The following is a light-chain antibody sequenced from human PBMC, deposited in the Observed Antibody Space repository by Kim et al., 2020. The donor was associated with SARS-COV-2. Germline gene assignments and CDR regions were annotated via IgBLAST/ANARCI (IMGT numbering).Light chain of an antibody. J-gene: IGLJ2*01. V-gene: IGLV3-1*01. Sequence: SYELTQPPSVSVSPGQTVTITCSGDKLGEKYSCWYQLKSGQSPILIIYQDFKRPSGIPERFSGSNFGNTATLTISGTQTVDEADYYCQAWDSGTVVFGGGTQLTVL. CDR2: QDF. CDR3: QAWDSGTVV. CDR1: KLGEKY.